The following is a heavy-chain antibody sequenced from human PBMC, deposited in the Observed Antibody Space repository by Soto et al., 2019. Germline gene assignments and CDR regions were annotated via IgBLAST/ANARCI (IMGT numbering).Heavy chain of an antibody. Sequence: PSETLSLTCAVYGGSFSGYYWSWIRQPPGKGLEWIGEINHSGSTNYNPSLKSRVTISVDTSKNQFSLKLSSVTAADTAVYYCARLGGYCSSARCYGYYGMDVWGQGTTVTVSS. J-gene: IGHJ6*02. CDR1: GGSFSGYY. CDR3: ARLGGYCSSARCYGYYGMDV. V-gene: IGHV4-34*01. D-gene: IGHD2-2*01. CDR2: INHSGST.